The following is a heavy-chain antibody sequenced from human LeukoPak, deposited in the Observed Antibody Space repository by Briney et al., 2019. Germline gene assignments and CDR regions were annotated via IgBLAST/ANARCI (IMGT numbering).Heavy chain of an antibody. J-gene: IGHJ5*02. CDR2: ISSSGSTI. D-gene: IGHD3-3*01. CDR1: GFTFSDYY. Sequence: GGSLRLSCAASGFTFSDYYMSWIRQAPGKGLEWVSYISSSGSTIYYADSVKGRFTISRDNAKNSLYLQMNSLRAEDTAVYYCARDGDYDFLNWFDPWGQGTLVTVSS. CDR3: ARDGDYDFLNWFDP. V-gene: IGHV3-11*01.